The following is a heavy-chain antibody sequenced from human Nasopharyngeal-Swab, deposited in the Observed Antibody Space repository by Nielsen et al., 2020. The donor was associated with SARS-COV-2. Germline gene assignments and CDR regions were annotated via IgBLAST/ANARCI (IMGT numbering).Heavy chain of an antibody. J-gene: IGHJ6*02. CDR2: ISSSSSYI. CDR1: GFTFSSYS. Sequence: GASLKISCAASGFTFSSYSMNWVRQAPGKGLEWVSSISSSSSYIYYADSVKGRFTISRDNAKNSLYLQMNSLRAEETAVYYCASFLRGQWLADNYYYYGMDVWGQGTTVTVSS. D-gene: IGHD6-19*01. V-gene: IGHV3-21*01. CDR3: ASFLRGQWLADNYYYYGMDV.